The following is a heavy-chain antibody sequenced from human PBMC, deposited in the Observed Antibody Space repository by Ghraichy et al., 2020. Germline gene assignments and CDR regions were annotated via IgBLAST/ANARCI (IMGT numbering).Heavy chain of an antibody. CDR1: GFTFSTYA. CDR3: VKAELGFGWMFDY. J-gene: IGHJ4*02. CDR2: ISTNGDRI. Sequence: GGSLRLSCSASGFTFSTYAMHWVRQAPGKGLEHVTGISTNGDRIYYADSVRGRFTVSRDNSKNTLYLQMRGLRAEDTAVYYCVKAELGFGWMFDYWGQGTLVTVSS. V-gene: IGHV3-64D*06. D-gene: IGHD3-10*01.